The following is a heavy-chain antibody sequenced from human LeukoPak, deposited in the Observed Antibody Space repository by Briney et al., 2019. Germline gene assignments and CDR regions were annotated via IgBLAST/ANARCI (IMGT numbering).Heavy chain of an antibody. J-gene: IGHJ5*02. V-gene: IGHV1-2*06. D-gene: IGHD6-13*01. CDR2: INPNTGGT. CDR3: AKVPPSITAGGNWLDP. CDR1: GYTFTAYY. Sequence: ASVKVSCKASGYTFTAYYIHWVRQAPGQGLEWMGRINPNTGGTNYAQKFQGRVTMTRDTSITTAYMELSRLTSDDTAIYYCAKVPPSITAGGNWLDPWGQGALVTVSS.